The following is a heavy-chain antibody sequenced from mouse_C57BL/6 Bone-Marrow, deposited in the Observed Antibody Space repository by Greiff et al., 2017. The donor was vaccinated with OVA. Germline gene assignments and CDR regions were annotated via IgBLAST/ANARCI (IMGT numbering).Heavy chain of an antibody. V-gene: IGHV2-2*01. CDR2: IWSGGST. CDR1: GFSLTSYG. CDR3: APGNPAWFAY. Sequence: QVQLQQSGPGLVQPSQSLSITCTVSGFSLTSYGVHWVRQSPGKGLEWLGVIWSGGSTDYNAAFISRLSISKDNSKSQVFFKMNSLQADYTAIYYCAPGNPAWFAYWGQGTLVTVSA. D-gene: IGHD2-1*01. J-gene: IGHJ3*01.